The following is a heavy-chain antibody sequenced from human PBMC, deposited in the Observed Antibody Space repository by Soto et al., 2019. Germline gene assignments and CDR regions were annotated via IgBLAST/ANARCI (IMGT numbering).Heavy chain of an antibody. CDR1: SGSISSSNW. J-gene: IGHJ4*02. Sequence: QVQLQESGPGLVKPSGTLSLTCAVSSGSISSSNWWSWVRQPPGKGLEWIGEIYHSGSTNYNPSLKSRVTISVDKSKNQFSLKLSSVTPADTDVYYCARGRGIYDYIWGSYRYYFDYWGQGTLVTVSS. CDR3: ARGRGIYDYIWGSYRYYFDY. CDR2: IYHSGST. D-gene: IGHD3-16*02. V-gene: IGHV4-4*02.